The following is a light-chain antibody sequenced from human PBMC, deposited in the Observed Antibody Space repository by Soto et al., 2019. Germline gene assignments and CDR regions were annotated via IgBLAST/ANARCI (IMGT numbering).Light chain of an antibody. CDR3: QQRSNWPPVFT. V-gene: IGKV3-11*01. Sequence: EVELTQSPATLSLSPGEKATLSCRASQSVSSNLAWYQQKPGQAPRLLIYDASNRATGIPARFSGSGSGTDFTLTISSLEPEDFAVYYCQQRSNWPPVFTFGPGTKVDIK. J-gene: IGKJ3*01. CDR1: QSVSSN. CDR2: DAS.